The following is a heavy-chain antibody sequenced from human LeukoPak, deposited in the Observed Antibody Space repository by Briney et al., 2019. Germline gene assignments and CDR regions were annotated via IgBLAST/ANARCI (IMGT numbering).Heavy chain of an antibody. CDR2: IYPGDSDT. Sequence: GESLKISCEGSGYSFTSYWIGWVRQMPGKGLEWMGIIYPGDSDTRYSPSFQGQVTISADKSTSTAYLQWSSLKASDTAMYYCARRVYSSSWYWFDPWGQGTLVTVSS. CDR3: ARRVYSSSWYWFDP. CDR1: GYSFTSYW. J-gene: IGHJ5*02. D-gene: IGHD6-13*01. V-gene: IGHV5-51*01.